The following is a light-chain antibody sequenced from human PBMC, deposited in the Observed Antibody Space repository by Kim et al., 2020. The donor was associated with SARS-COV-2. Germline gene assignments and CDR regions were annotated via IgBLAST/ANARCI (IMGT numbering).Light chain of an antibody. CDR3: SAWDSTLSAWA. CDR1: SNNVGNQG. V-gene: IGLV10-54*01. Sequence: QAGLTQPPSVSRGLRQTATLTCTGNSNNVGNQGAAWLQQHQGHPPKLLSYRSNNRPSGISERLSASRSGNTASLTITGLQPEDEADYYCSAWDSTLSAWAFGGGTQLTVL. J-gene: IGLJ3*02. CDR2: RSN.